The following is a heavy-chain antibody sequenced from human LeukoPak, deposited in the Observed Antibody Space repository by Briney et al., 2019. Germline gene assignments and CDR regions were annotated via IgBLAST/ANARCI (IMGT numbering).Heavy chain of an antibody. CDR3: ARDRYYYGSGSEGDY. D-gene: IGHD3-10*01. V-gene: IGHV3-7*01. Sequence: GGSLRLSCAASGFTFSTYWMSWVRQAPGMGLEWVANIKQDGSEKRYVDSVKGRFTISRDNAKNSLYLQMNSLRAEDTAVYYCARDRYYYGSGSEGDYWGQGTLVTVSS. CDR1: GFTFSTYW. CDR2: IKQDGSEK. J-gene: IGHJ4*02.